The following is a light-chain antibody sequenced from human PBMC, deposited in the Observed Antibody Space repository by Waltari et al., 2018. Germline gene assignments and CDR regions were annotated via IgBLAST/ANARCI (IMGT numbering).Light chain of an antibody. CDR1: QGIYTY. Sequence: DIQMTQSPSSLSASVGDRVTITCRASQGIYTYLAWHQQKPGKVPKLLIHSTSTLQSGVPSRFSGSGSGTDFTLTISSLQPEDVATYYCHRYNSVPFTFGPGTRVDIK. CDR3: HRYNSVPFT. J-gene: IGKJ3*01. V-gene: IGKV1-27*01. CDR2: STS.